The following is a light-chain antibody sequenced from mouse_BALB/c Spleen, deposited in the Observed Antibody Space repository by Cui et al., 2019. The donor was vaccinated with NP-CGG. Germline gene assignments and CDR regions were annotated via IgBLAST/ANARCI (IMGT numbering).Light chain of an antibody. CDR2: GTN. J-gene: IGLJ1*01. Sequence: QAVVTRESALTTSPGETVTLTCRSSTGAVTTSNYANWVQEKPDHLFTGLIGGTNNRAPGVPARFSGSLIGDKDALTITGAQSEDEAIYFCALWFSNHWVFGGGTKLTVL. CDR1: TGAVTTSNY. CDR3: ALWFSNHWV. V-gene: IGLV1*01.